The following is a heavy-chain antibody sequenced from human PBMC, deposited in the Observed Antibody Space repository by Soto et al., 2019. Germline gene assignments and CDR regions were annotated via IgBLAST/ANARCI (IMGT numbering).Heavy chain of an antibody. D-gene: IGHD6-19*01. Sequence: EVQLLESGGGLVQPGGSLRLSCAASGFTFSSYAMSWCRQSPGKRLEWVSAISGSGGSTYYADSVKGRFTISRDDSKNTLYLQKNSLRAEDTAVYYCASDSSGPRDLDYGGQGTLVTVSS. V-gene: IGHV3-23*01. CDR3: ASDSSGPRDLDY. CDR1: GFTFSSYA. CDR2: ISGSGGST. J-gene: IGHJ4*01.